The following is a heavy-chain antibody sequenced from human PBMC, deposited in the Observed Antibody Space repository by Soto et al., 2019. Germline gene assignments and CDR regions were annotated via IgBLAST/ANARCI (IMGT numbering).Heavy chain of an antibody. CDR2: VWYDGGNK. J-gene: IGHJ6*02. V-gene: IGHV3-33*01. D-gene: IGHD5-12*01. Sequence: QVQLVESGGGVVQPGRSLRLSCAASGFTFSSYGMHWVRQAPGKGLEWVARVWYDGGNKYYADSVKGRFTISRDNSKNTLYLQMTSPRDEDTAVYYCVRAAGYSGNDYVYYYGMDVWGQGTTVTVSS. CDR1: GFTFSSYG. CDR3: VRAAGYSGNDYVYYYGMDV.